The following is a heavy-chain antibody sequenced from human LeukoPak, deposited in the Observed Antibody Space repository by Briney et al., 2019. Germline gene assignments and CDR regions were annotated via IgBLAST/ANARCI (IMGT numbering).Heavy chain of an antibody. Sequence: SETLSLTCSVSGGSISSSRHYWGWIRQSPEKGLDWIGSIYFNGNTYYNPSVKSRVTISVDTSKNQFSLKLTSVTAAETAVYYCARSATVTTGYFDYWGQGALVTVSS. D-gene: IGHD4-17*01. J-gene: IGHJ4*02. CDR3: ARSATVTTGYFDY. V-gene: IGHV4-39*07. CDR2: IYFNGNT. CDR1: GGSISSSRHY.